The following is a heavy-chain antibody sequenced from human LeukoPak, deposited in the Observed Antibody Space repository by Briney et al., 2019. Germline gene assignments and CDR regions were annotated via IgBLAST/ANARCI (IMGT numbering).Heavy chain of an antibody. J-gene: IGHJ2*01. Sequence: TGGSLRLSCAASGFTFSSYWMSWVRQAPGKGLEWVANIKQDGSEKYYVDSVKGRFTISRDNAKDSLYLQMNSLRAEDTAVYYCAKDISPSGRPHWYFDLWGRGTLVTVSS. CDR1: GFTFSSYW. CDR3: AKDISPSGRPHWYFDL. V-gene: IGHV3-7*01. D-gene: IGHD1-26*01. CDR2: IKQDGSEK.